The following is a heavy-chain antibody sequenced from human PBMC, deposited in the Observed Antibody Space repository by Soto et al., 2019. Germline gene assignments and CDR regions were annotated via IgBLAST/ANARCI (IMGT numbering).Heavy chain of an antibody. J-gene: IGHJ4*02. CDR3: AKDIGGSTSWAGYFDY. CDR1: GFTFDDYA. V-gene: IGHV3-9*01. D-gene: IGHD2-2*01. CDR2: ISWNSGSI. Sequence: EVQLVESGGGLVQPGRSLRLSCAASGFTFDDYAMHWVRQAPGKGLEWVSGISWNSGSIGYAVSVKGRFTISRDNAKNSLYLQMNSLRAEDTALYYCAKDIGGSTSWAGYFDYWGQGTLVTVSS.